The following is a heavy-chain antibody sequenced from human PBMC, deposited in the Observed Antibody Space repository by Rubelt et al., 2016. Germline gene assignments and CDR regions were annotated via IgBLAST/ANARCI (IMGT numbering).Heavy chain of an antibody. J-gene: IGHJ4*02. D-gene: IGHD3-10*01. V-gene: IGHV1-18*01. CDR2: ISAYNGNT. CDR3: ARDSMVRGVSRTPAAGSYLPPDY. Sequence: ISAYNGNTNYAQKFQGRVTITADKSTSTAYMELSSLRSEDTAVYYCARDSMVRGVSRTPAAGSYLPPDYWGQGTLVTVSS.